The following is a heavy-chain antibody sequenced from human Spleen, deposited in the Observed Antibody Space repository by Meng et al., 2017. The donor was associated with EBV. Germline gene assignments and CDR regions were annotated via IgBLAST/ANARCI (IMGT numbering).Heavy chain of an antibody. V-gene: IGHV4-30-4*01. CDR1: GGSISSGGHY. D-gene: IGHD4-17*01. CDR2: LYYSGSA. Sequence: QVQLQEADPGLVKPSKPLSLTCAVSGGSISSGGHYWSWIRQPPGKGLEWIGYLYYSGSAYYNPSLKSRLTISVDTSKNQFSLKLTSVTAADTAVYYCASTTTMTSFDYWGQGTLVTVSS. J-gene: IGHJ4*02. CDR3: ASTTTMTSFDY.